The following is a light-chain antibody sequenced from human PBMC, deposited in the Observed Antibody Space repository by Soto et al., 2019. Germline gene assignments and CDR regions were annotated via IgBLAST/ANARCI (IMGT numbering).Light chain of an antibody. Sequence: QSALTQPPSASGSPGQSVTISCTGTSSDVGGYDYVSWYQQHPGKAPKLMIYEVNKRPSGVPDRFSGSKSGYTASLTVSGLQAEDEADYYCSSYAGSNNWVFGGGTKVTVL. CDR3: SSYAGSNNWV. CDR1: SSDVGGYDY. V-gene: IGLV2-8*01. CDR2: EVN. J-gene: IGLJ3*02.